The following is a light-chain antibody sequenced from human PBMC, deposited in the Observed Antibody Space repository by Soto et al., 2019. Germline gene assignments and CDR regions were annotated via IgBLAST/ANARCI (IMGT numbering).Light chain of an antibody. V-gene: IGKV1-39*01. J-gene: IGKJ1*01. Sequence: DIPMTQLPSSLSASVGDRVTITCRTSQSISIYLNWYQQIPGKAPKLLIYASSNLHTGVPSRFSGSASGTDFTLTISSLQPEDSATYYCQQYYSNPQTFGQGTKVDIK. CDR2: ASS. CDR3: QQYYSNPQT. CDR1: QSISIY.